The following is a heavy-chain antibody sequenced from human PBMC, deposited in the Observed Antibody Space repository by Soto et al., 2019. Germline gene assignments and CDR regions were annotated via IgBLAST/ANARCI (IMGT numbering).Heavy chain of an antibody. CDR3: AREASVLIPAAQPSRFDS. J-gene: IGHJ4*02. D-gene: IGHD2-2*01. CDR2: ISPYSGYT. CDR1: GYSFMKYG. Sequence: ASVKVSCKGFGYSFMKYGINWVRQAPGQGLEWVGWISPYSGYTHSAQKFHGRLTLTTDTAASTAYMGLRILRSADTALYYCAREASVLIPAAQPSRFDSWGQGTLVTVSS. V-gene: IGHV1-18*01.